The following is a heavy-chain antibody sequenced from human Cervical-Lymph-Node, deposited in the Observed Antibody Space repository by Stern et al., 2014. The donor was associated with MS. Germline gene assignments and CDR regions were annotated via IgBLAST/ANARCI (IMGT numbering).Heavy chain of an antibody. CDR1: GFTVSRDY. Sequence: EVPVVEFGGGAIQPGGSLRLSCTASGFTVSRDYMTWVRQAPGKGLEWVSLIANVGSAFYTDSVKGRFTNSRDDSKNTVYLHMTSLRAEDTAMYYCARDTSSPERSDWWGQGTLVTVSS. D-gene: IGHD1-1*01. J-gene: IGHJ4*02. V-gene: IGHV3-53*01. CDR3: ARDTSSPERSDW. CDR2: IANVGSA.